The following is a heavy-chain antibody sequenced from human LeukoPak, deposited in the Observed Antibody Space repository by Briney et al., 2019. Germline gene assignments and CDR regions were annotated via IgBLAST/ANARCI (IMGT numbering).Heavy chain of an antibody. CDR3: ARDRAYCSGGSCYDDASDI. J-gene: IGHJ3*02. D-gene: IGHD2-15*01. Sequence: PSETLSLTCTVSGGSISSYYWSWIRQPPGKGLEWIGYIYYSGSTNYNPSLKSRVTISVDTSKNQFSLKLSSVTAADTAVYYCARDRAYCSGGSCYDDASDIWGQGTMVTVSS. V-gene: IGHV4-59*01. CDR1: GGSISSYY. CDR2: IYYSGST.